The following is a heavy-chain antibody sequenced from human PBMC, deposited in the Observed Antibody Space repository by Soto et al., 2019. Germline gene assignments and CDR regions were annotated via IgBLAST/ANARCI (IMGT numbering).Heavy chain of an antibody. Sequence: GGSLRLSCEASGFTFSSYAMSWVRQAPGKGLEWVSGISGGGSTTYYADSVKGRFTISRDNSKNPLYLQLNSLRAEDTAVYYCARDQAAGGTISRYFQDWGQGTLVTVSS. CDR3: ARDQAAGGTISRYFQD. CDR1: GFTFSSYA. CDR2: ISGGGSTT. J-gene: IGHJ1*01. D-gene: IGHD6-13*01. V-gene: IGHV3-23*01.